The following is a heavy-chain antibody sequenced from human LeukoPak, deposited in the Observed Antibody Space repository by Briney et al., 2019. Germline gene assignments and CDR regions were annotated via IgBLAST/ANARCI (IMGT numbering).Heavy chain of an antibody. Sequence: GGSLRLSCTASGFTFGDYAMSWVRQAPGKGLEWVGFIRSKAYGGTTEYAASVKGRFTMSRDDSKSIACLQMNSLKTEDTAVYYCTTGYYDSSGIDYWGQGTLVTVSS. J-gene: IGHJ4*02. D-gene: IGHD3-22*01. CDR2: IRSKAYGGTT. V-gene: IGHV3-49*04. CDR1: GFTFGDYA. CDR3: TTGYYDSSGIDY.